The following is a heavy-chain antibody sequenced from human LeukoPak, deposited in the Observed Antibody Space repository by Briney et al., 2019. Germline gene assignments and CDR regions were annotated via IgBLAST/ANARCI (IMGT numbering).Heavy chain of an antibody. CDR3: GKDLSWGSTDY. Sequence: GGSLRLSCTASGFTFSSYWMHWVRQAPGKGLVGISRINGDESSTAYADFVRGRFTISRDNAKNTLFLQMNSLTVGDTAMYYCGKDLSWGSTDYWGQGTLVTVSS. J-gene: IGHJ4*02. D-gene: IGHD6-13*01. CDR2: INGDESST. V-gene: IGHV3-74*01. CDR1: GFTFSSYW.